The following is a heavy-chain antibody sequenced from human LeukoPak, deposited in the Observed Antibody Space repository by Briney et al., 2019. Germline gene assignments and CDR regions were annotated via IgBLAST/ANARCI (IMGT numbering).Heavy chain of an antibody. D-gene: IGHD3-10*01. CDR2: IIPILGIA. CDR3: ARDLEGVTMVRGQVWYWFDP. CDR1: GGTFSSYA. J-gene: IGHJ5*02. V-gene: IGHV1-69*10. Sequence: EASVKVSCKASGGTFSSYAISWVRQAPGQGLEWMGGIIPILGIANYAQKFQGRVTITADKSTSTAYMELSSLRSEDTAVYYCARDLEGVTMVRGQVWYWFDPWGQGTLVTVSS.